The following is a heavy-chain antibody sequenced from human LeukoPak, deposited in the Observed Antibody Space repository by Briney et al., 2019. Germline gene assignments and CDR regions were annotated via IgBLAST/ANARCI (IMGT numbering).Heavy chain of an antibody. CDR2: IYHSGST. V-gene: IGHV4-4*02. CDR1: GGSISSSNW. Sequence: SETLSLTCAVSGGSISSSNWWSWVRQPPGKGLEWIGEIYHSGSTNYNPSLKSRVTISEDKSKNQFSLKLSSVTAADTAVYYCARDAGGYSSGWHHFDYWGQGTLVTVSS. D-gene: IGHD6-19*01. CDR3: ARDAGGYSSGWHHFDY. J-gene: IGHJ4*02.